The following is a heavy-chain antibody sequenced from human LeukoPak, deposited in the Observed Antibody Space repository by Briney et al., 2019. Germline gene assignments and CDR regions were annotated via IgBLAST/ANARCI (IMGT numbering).Heavy chain of an antibody. V-gene: IGHV4-61*02. D-gene: IGHD2-21*02. J-gene: IGHJ4*02. CDR1: GVSTSTGDYY. CDR3: ARGWGPAYCGGDCHRHFDY. Sequence: PSQTLSLTCIVSGVSTSTGDYYFSWIRQPAGKGLEWIGRIYTSGSTNYNPSLKSRVTMSVDTSKNQFSLKLSSVTAADTALYYCARGWGPAYCGGDCHRHFDYWGQGTLATVSS. CDR2: IYTSGST.